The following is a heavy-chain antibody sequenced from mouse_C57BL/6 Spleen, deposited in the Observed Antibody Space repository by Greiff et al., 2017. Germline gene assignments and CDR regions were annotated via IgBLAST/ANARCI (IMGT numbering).Heavy chain of an antibody. Sequence: QVQLQQPGAELVKPGASVKLSCKASGYTFTSYWMHWVKPRPGQGLEWIGMIHPTSGSTPYNAKFQSKATLTVDKSSSTAYLQRSSLTSEDSAVYYCARRSNYEGAMDYWGQGTSVTVSS. CDR1: GYTFTSYW. CDR2: IHPTSGST. D-gene: IGHD2-5*01. CDR3: ARRSNYEGAMDY. J-gene: IGHJ4*01. V-gene: IGHV1-64*01.